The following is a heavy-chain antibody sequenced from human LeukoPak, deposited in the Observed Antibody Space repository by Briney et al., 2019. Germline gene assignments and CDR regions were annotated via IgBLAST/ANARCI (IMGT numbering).Heavy chain of an antibody. D-gene: IGHD2-15*01. V-gene: IGHV5-51*01. CDR3: ARIRGSDCSGGSCDYYYYGMDV. CDR1: GYSSTSYW. J-gene: IGHJ6*02. CDR2: IYPGDFDT. Sequence: GESLKISCKGSGYSSTSYWIGWVRQMPGKGLEWMGIIYPGDFDTRYSPSFQGQVTISADKSISTAYLQWSSLKASDTAMYYCARIRGSDCSGGSCDYYYYGMDVWGQGTTVTVSS.